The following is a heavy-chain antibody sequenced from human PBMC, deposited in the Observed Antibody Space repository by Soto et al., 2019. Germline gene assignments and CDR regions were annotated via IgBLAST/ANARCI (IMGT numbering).Heavy chain of an antibody. CDR1: GFTFSSYG. V-gene: IGHV3-33*01. J-gene: IGHJ5*02. CDR2: IWYDGSNK. Sequence: PGGSLRLSCAASGFTFSSYGMHWVRQAPGKGLEWVAVIWYDGSNKYYADSVKGRFTISRDNSKNTLYLQMNSLGAEDTAVYYCARDWLYCGGDCYSTNWFDPWGQGTLVTVSS. D-gene: IGHD2-21*02. CDR3: ARDWLYCGGDCYSTNWFDP.